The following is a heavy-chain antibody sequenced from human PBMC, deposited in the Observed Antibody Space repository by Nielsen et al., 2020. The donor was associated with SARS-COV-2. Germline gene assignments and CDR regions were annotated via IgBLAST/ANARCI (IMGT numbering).Heavy chain of an antibody. CDR3: AAGERDYDFWSGPLYGMDV. J-gene: IGHJ6*02. D-gene: IGHD3-3*01. V-gene: IGHV3-30*04. Sequence: FTISRDNSKNTLYLQMNSLRAEDTAVYYCAAGERDYDFWSGPLYGMDVWGQGTTVTVSS.